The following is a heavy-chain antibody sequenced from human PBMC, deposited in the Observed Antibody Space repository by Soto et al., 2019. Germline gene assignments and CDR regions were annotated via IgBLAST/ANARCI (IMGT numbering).Heavy chain of an antibody. D-gene: IGHD5-18*01. V-gene: IGHV3-53*01. CDR1: GFTVSSNY. CDR3: ARTYSYGSGSTWYYFDY. Sequence: GGSLRLSCAASGFTVSSNYMSWVRQAPGKGLEWVSVIYSGGSTYYADSVKGRFTISRDNSKNTLYLQMNSLRAEDTAVYYCARTYSYGSGSTWYYFDYWGQGTLVTVSS. J-gene: IGHJ4*02. CDR2: IYSGGST.